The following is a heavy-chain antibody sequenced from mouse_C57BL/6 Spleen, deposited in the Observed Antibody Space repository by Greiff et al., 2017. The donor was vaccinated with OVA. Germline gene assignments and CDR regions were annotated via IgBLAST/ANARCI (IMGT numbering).Heavy chain of an antibody. D-gene: IGHD1-1*01. CDR3: ARGDYYGPYAMDY. J-gene: IGHJ4*01. V-gene: IGHV1-26*01. CDR2: INPNNGGT. CDR1: GYTFTDYY. Sequence: EVQLQQSGPELVKPGASVKISCKASGYTFTDYYMNWVKQSHGKSLEWIGDINPNNGGTSYNQKFKGKATLTVDKSSSTAYMELRSLTSEDSAVYYCARGDYYGPYAMDYWGQGTSVTVSS.